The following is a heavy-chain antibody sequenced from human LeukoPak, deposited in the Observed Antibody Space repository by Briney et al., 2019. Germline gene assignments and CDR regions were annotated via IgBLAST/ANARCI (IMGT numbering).Heavy chain of an antibody. Sequence: SVKVSCKASGGTFISYAISWVRQAPGQGLEWMGGIIPIFGTANYAQKFQGRVTITADKSTSTAYMELSSLRSEDTAVYYCASNIVVVPAAIGSWFDPWGQGTLVTVSS. CDR3: ASNIVVVPAAIGSWFDP. V-gene: IGHV1-69*06. CDR2: IIPIFGTA. J-gene: IGHJ5*02. D-gene: IGHD2-2*02. CDR1: GGTFISYA.